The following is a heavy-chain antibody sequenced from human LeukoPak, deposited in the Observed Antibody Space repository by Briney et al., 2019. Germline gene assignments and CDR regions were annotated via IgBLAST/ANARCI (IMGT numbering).Heavy chain of an antibody. CDR1: GYTLTELS. V-gene: IGHV1-24*01. J-gene: IGHJ6*03. CDR3: ATDLSSSRNMDV. CDR2: FDPEDGET. D-gene: IGHD6-6*01. Sequence: ASVKVSCKVSGYTLTELSMHWVRQAPGKGLEWMGGFDPEDGETIYAQKFQGRVTMTEDTSTDTAYMGLSSLRSEDTAVYYCATDLSSSRNMDVWGKGTTVTVSS.